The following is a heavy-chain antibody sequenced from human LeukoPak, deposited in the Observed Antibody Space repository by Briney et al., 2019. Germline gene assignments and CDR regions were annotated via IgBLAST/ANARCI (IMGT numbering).Heavy chain of an antibody. CDR1: GYTFTGYY. Sequence: ASVKVSCKASGYTFTGYYMHWVRQAPGQGLEWMGWINPNSGGTNYAQKFQGRVTMTTDTSTSTAYMELRSLRSDDTAVYYCARCESDYYGSGSYYNCLDYWGQGTLVTVSS. D-gene: IGHD3-10*01. CDR2: INPNSGGT. CDR3: ARCESDYYGSGSYYNCLDY. V-gene: IGHV1-2*02. J-gene: IGHJ4*02.